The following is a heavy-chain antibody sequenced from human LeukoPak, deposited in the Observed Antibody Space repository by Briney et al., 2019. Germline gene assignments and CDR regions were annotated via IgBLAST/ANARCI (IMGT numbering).Heavy chain of an antibody. J-gene: IGHJ4*02. CDR2: IYYSGST. CDR1: GGSISSHY. V-gene: IGHV4-59*11. Sequence: SETLSLTCTVSGGSISSHYWSWIRQPPGKGLEWIGYIYYSGSTNYNPSLKSRVTISVDTSKNQFSLKLGSVTAADTAVYYCARDTAMILDYWGQGTLVTVSS. CDR3: ARDTAMILDY. D-gene: IGHD5-18*01.